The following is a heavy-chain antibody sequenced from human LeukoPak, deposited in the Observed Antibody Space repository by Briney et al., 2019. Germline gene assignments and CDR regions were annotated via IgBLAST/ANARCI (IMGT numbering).Heavy chain of an antibody. CDR2: IYYSGST. J-gene: IGHJ3*02. CDR1: GGSISSYY. V-gene: IGHV4-59*01. Sequence: SETLSLTCTVSGGSISSYYWSWIRQPPGKGLEWIVYIYYSGSTNYNPSLKSRVTISVDTSKNQFSLRLSSVTAADTAVYYCARGYYDSSGYLDDAFDIWGQGTMVTVSS. D-gene: IGHD3-22*01. CDR3: ARGYYDSSGYLDDAFDI.